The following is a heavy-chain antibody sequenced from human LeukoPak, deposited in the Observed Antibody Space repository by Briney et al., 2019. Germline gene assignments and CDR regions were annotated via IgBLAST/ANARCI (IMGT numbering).Heavy chain of an antibody. Sequence: GGSLRLSCAAFGFTFSSYSMNWVRQAPGKGLEWVSSISSSSSYIYYADSVKGRFTISRDNAKNSLYLQMNSLRAEDTAVYYCALVNSKLGNYFDYWGQGTLVTVSS. V-gene: IGHV3-21*01. CDR2: ISSSSSYI. J-gene: IGHJ4*02. CDR1: GFTFSSYS. CDR3: ALVNSKLGNYFDY. D-gene: IGHD7-27*01.